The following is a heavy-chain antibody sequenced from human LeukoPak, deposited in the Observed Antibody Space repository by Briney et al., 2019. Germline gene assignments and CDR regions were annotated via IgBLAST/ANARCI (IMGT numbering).Heavy chain of an antibody. V-gene: IGHV3-23*01. CDR2: ISGSGGST. Sequence: PGGSLRLSCAASGFTFSSYAMSWVRQAPGKGLEWVSAISGSGGSTYYADSVKGRFTISRDNPKNTLYLQMNSLRAEDTAVYYCAKTSDPGYSSSWYAYYFDYWGQGTLVTVSS. D-gene: IGHD6-13*01. CDR3: AKTSDPGYSSSWYAYYFDY. J-gene: IGHJ4*02. CDR1: GFTFSSYA.